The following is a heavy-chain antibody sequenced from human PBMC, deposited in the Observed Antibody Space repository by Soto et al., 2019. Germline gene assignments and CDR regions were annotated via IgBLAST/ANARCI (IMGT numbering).Heavy chain of an antibody. J-gene: IGHJ6*02. CDR1: GFTFSSYE. CDR2: ISSSGSTI. V-gene: IGHV3-48*03. CDR3: ARVNWWWQQLVKPYYYYGMDV. Sequence: QPGGSLRLSCAASGFTFSSYEMNWVRQAPGKGLEWVSYISSSGSTIYYADSVKGRFTISRDNAKNSLYLQMNSLRAEDTAVYYCARVNWWWQQLVKPYYYYGMDVWGQGTTVTVSS. D-gene: IGHD6-13*01.